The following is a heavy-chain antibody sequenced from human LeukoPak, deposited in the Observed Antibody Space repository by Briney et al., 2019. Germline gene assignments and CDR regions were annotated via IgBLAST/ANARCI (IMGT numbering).Heavy chain of an antibody. CDR3: ARLLDFWSGYPRYYFDY. Sequence: GGSLRLSCAASGFTFNSYAMSWVRQAPGKGLEWVSAISGSGGSTYYADSVKGRFTISRDNSKNTLYLQMNSLRAEDTAVYYCARLLDFWSGYPRYYFDYWGQGTLVTVSS. V-gene: IGHV3-23*01. CDR2: ISGSGGST. J-gene: IGHJ4*02. D-gene: IGHD3-3*01. CDR1: GFTFNSYA.